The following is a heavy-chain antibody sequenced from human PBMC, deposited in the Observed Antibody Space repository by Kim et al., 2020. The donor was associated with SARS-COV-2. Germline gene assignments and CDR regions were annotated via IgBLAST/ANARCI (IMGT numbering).Heavy chain of an antibody. V-gene: IGHV3-49*04. CDR1: RFIFGDYG. Sequence: GGSLRLSCTASRFIFGDYGLSWVRQAPGKGLEWVGFIRSKPYGGTTEYAASVKGRFTISRDDSKSIAYLQMNSLKTEDTAVYYCTRDQGRAGSHYYYYHGLDVWGQGTTVTVSS. CDR3: TRDQGRAGSHYYYYHGLDV. CDR2: IRSKPYGGTT. J-gene: IGHJ6*02.